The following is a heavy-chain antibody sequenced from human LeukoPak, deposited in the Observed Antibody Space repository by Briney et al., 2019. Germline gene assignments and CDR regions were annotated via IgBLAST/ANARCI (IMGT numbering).Heavy chain of an antibody. V-gene: IGHV4-39*01. CDR3: ARIVVSLTYYYYMDV. CDR2: IYYSGTT. Sequence: SETLSLTCTVSGGSISSSSYYWGWIRQPPGKGLEWLGSIYYSGTTYYHPSLKSRITISVDTSKHQFSLQLSSVTAADTAVYYCARIVVSLTYYYYMDVWGKGATVTVSS. J-gene: IGHJ6*03. D-gene: IGHD3-22*01. CDR1: GGSISSSSYY.